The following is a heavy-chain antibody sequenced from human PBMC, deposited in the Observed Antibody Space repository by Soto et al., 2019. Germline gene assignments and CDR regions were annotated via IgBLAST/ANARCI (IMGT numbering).Heavy chain of an antibody. D-gene: IGHD3-10*01. CDR1: GFTFSSYA. J-gene: IGHJ4*02. CDR3: AKALVRGVIIPIDY. CDR2: ISGSGDST. V-gene: IGHV3-23*01. Sequence: GGSLRLSCAASGFTFSSYAMSWVRQAPGKGLEWVSGISGSGDSTYYADSVKGRFTISRDNSKNTLYLQMNSLRAEDTAVYYCAKALVRGVIIPIDYWGQGTLVTVSS.